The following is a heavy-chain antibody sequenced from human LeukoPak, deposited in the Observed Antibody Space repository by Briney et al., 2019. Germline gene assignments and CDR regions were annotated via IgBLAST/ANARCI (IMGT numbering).Heavy chain of an antibody. Sequence: GGSLRLPCAASGFSFSSYSMNWVRQAPGKGLEWVSSISGSSTHILYADSVKGRFTISRDDARNSLYLQMNRLRAEDTAVYYFAKFETRGNTDFDYWGQGTLVTVSS. CDR2: ISGSSTHI. V-gene: IGHV3-21*01. CDR1: GFSFSSYS. CDR3: AKFETRGNTDFDY. J-gene: IGHJ4*02. D-gene: IGHD2/OR15-2a*01.